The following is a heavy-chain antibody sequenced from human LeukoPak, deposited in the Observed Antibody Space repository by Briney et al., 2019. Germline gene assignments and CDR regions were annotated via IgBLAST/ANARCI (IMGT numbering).Heavy chain of an antibody. CDR3: ARDLDYYDTIAFDI. V-gene: IGHV3-48*04. D-gene: IGHD3-22*01. Sequence: PGGSLRLSCAASGFKFSSYGMNWVRQAPGKGLEWVSYISSSGSTIYYADSVKGRFTISRDNAKNSLYLQMNSLRAEDTAVYYCARDLDYYDTIAFDIWGQGTMVTVSS. J-gene: IGHJ3*02. CDR2: ISSSGSTI. CDR1: GFKFSSYG.